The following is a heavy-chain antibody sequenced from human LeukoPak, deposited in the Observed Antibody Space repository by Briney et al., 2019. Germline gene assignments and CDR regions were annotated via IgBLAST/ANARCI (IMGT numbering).Heavy chain of an antibody. CDR2: ISGSGGST. V-gene: IGHV3-23*01. CDR3: AKEVGGIAVAGTDLGPT. J-gene: IGHJ4*02. D-gene: IGHD6-19*01. Sequence: PGGSLRLSCAASGFTFSSYAMSWVRQAPGKGLEWVSAISGSGGSTYYADSVKGRFTISRDNSKNTLYLQMNSLRAEDTAVYYCAKEVGGIAVAGTDLGPTWGQGTLVTVSS. CDR1: GFTFSSYA.